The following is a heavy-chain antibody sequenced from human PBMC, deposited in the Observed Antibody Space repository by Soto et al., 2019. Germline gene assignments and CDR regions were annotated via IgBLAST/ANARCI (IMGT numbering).Heavy chain of an antibody. V-gene: IGHV3-23*01. CDR2: ISGSGGST. D-gene: IGHD5-12*01. J-gene: IGHJ4*02. CDR3: AKDTRLVVATTWVVLDY. CDR1: GFTFSSYA. Sequence: GGSLRLSCAASGFTFSSYAMSWVRQAPGKGLEWVSAISGSGGSTYYADSVKGRFTISRDNSKNTLYLQMNSLRAEDTAVYYCAKDTRLVVATTWVVLDYWGQGTLVTVSS.